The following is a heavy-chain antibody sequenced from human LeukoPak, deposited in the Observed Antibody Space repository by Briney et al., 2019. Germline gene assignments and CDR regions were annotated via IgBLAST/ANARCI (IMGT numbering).Heavy chain of an antibody. CDR2: IYYSGST. Sequence: SQTLSLTCTVSGGSISSYYWSWIRQPPGKGLEWIGYIYYSGSTNYNPSLKSRVTISVDTSKNQFSLKLSSVTAADTAVYYCARGAYYGSGSYYPTFDYWGQGTLVTVSS. D-gene: IGHD3-10*01. CDR1: GGSISSYY. J-gene: IGHJ4*02. V-gene: IGHV4-59*01. CDR3: ARGAYYGSGSYYPTFDY.